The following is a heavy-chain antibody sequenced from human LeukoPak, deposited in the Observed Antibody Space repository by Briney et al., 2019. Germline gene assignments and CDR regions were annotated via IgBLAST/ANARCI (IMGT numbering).Heavy chain of an antibody. CDR2: IKPDENEK. CDR3: TRSPDGFDY. CDR1: GFAFNNYW. J-gene: IGHJ4*02. Sequence: GGSLRLSCAASGFAFNNYWMSWVRQAPGKGLEWVANIKPDENEKFYVDSVKGRFTISRDNAKNSLYLQMNSLRAEDTALYYCTRSPDGFDYWGQGTLVTVSS. D-gene: IGHD1-14*01. V-gene: IGHV3-7*03.